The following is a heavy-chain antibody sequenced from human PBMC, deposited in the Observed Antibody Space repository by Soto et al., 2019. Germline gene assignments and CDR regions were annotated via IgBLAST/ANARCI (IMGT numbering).Heavy chain of an antibody. Sequence: QVQLQESGPGLVKPSETLSLTCTVSGDSITSYYWSWIRQPPGKALEWIGYIYYSGSTDNNPSLKSRVTISLDPAEKQFSLKLKSVTAADTAVYYCASDLGIGAGPFDACGQGTMVSVSA. CDR1: GDSITSYY. CDR3: ASDLGIGAGPFDA. V-gene: IGHV4-59*01. J-gene: IGHJ3*01. D-gene: IGHD3-3*01. CDR2: IYYSGST.